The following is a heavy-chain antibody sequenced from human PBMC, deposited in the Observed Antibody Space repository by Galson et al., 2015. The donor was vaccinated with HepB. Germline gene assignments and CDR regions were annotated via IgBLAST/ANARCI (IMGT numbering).Heavy chain of an antibody. CDR2: IIPILGIA. CDR1: GGTFSSYT. V-gene: IGHV1-69*02. Sequence: SVKVSCKASGGTFSSYTISWVRQAPGQGLEWMGRIIPILGIANYAQKLQGRVTMTTDTSTSTAYMELRSLRSDDTAVYYCATALLDYGDYIRDFDYWGQGTLVTVSS. J-gene: IGHJ4*02. CDR3: ATALLDYGDYIRDFDY. D-gene: IGHD4-17*01.